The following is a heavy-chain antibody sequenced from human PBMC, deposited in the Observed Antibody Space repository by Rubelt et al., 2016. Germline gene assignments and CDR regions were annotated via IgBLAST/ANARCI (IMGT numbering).Heavy chain of an antibody. V-gene: IGHV4-39*07. Sequence: QLQLQESGPGLVKPSETLSLTCTVSGGSIRSSSYYCGWIRQPPGTGLEWIGSISYSGSTYYNPSLKSRAPISVDTSKNQFCLTLSSVTAADTAVYYCARAVSYYDSSGYGYYYYMDVWGKGTTVTVSS. D-gene: IGHD3-22*01. J-gene: IGHJ6*03. CDR3: ARAVSYYDSSGYGYYYYMDV. CDR1: GGSIRSSSYY. CDR2: ISYSGST.